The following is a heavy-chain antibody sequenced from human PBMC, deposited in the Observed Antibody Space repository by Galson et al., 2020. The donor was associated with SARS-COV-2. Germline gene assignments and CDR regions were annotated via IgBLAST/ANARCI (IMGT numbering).Heavy chain of an antibody. CDR2: ISYDGSNK. CDR1: GFTFSSYA. J-gene: IGHJ5*02. D-gene: IGHD2-15*01. Sequence: GGSLRLSCAASGFTFSSYAMHWVRQAPGKGLEWVALISYDGSNKYYADSVKGRFTISRDNSKNTLYLQMNSLRPEDTAVYYCARAGVVVVAAIQWWFDPWGQGTLVTVSS. V-gene: IGHV3-30*04. CDR3: ARAGVVVVAAIQWWFDP.